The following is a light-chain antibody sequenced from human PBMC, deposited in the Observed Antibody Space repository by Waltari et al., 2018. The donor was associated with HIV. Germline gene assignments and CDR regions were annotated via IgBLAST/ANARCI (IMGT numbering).Light chain of an antibody. V-gene: IGLV1-44*01. CDR1: RPHLRSNT. CDR2: RNN. CDR3: AAWDDSLNGWV. J-gene: IGLJ3*02. Sequence: QSVLTQPPSASGTPGQRVTISCSGSRPHLRSNTVNWHQQLPGTAPKLLIYRNNQRPAGVPDRFSGSKSGTSVSLASSGLQSEDDTDYYCAAWDDSLNGWVFGGGTKLTVL.